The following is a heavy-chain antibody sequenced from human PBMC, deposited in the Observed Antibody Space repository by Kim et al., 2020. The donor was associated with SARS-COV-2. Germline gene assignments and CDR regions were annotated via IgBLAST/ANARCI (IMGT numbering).Heavy chain of an antibody. CDR2: IYYSGST. CDR1: GGSISSGGYY. V-gene: IGHV4-31*03. D-gene: IGHD5-12*01. J-gene: IGHJ4*02. Sequence: SETLSLTCTVSGGSISSGGYYWSWIRQHPGKGLEWIGYIYYSGSTYYNPSLKSRVTISVDTSKNQFSLKLSSVTAADTAVYYCARDAGYKVGRGDSGYDLSGFDYWGQGTLVTVSS. CDR3: ARDAGYKVGRGDSGYDLSGFDY.